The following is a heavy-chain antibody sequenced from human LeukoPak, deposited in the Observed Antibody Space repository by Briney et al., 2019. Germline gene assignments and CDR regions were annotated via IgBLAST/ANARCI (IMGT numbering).Heavy chain of an antibody. J-gene: IGHJ6*03. Sequence: SVKVSCKVSGSTLTELSMHWVRQGPGQGLEWMGGIIPIFGTANYAQKFQGRVTITADESTSTAYMELSSLRSEDTAVYYCARESMAGDYYYYYYMDVWGKGTTVTVSS. V-gene: IGHV1-69*13. CDR2: IIPIFGTA. D-gene: IGHD6-19*01. CDR3: ARESMAGDYYYYYYMDV. CDR1: GSTLTELS.